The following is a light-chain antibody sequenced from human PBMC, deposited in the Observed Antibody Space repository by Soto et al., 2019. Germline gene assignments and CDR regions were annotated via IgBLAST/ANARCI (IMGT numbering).Light chain of an antibody. V-gene: IGLV2-14*01. CDR3: SSYTSSSTLVV. CDR1: SSDVGGYNY. Sequence: QSARTQPASVSGSPGQSITISCTGTSSDVGGYNYVSWYQQHPGKAPKVMIYDVSNRPSGVSNRFSGSKSGNTASLTISGLQAEDEADYYCSSYTSSSTLVVFGGGTKLTVL. CDR2: DVS. J-gene: IGLJ2*01.